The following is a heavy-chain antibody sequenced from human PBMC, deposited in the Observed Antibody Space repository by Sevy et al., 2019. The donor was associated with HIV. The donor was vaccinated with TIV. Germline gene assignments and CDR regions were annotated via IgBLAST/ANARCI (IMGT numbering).Heavy chain of an antibody. J-gene: IGHJ5*01. CDR2: INQDGSEK. CDR1: GFIFSSYW. CDR3: ARGGCSSTRCYQVGDWFDS. V-gene: IGHV3-7*01. D-gene: IGHD2-2*01. Sequence: GGSLRLSCAASGFIFSSYWMSWVRQAPGKGLEWVANINQDGSEKHYADSVKGRFSISRDNAKNSLYVQMKSLRADDXXVYYCARGGCSSTRCYQVGDWFDSWGQGALVTVSS.